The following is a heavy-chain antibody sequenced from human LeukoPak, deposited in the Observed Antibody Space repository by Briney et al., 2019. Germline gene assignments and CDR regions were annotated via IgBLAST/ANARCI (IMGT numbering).Heavy chain of an antibody. D-gene: IGHD1-26*01. Sequence: SESLSLTCTVSGGSISSYYWSWIRQPPGKGLEWIGYICYSGSTNYNPSLKSRVTISVDTSKNQFSLKLSSVTAADTAVYYCARDASYIVGASGAFDIWGQGTMVTVSS. V-gene: IGHV4-59*01. J-gene: IGHJ3*02. CDR2: ICYSGST. CDR1: GGSISSYY. CDR3: ARDASYIVGASGAFDI.